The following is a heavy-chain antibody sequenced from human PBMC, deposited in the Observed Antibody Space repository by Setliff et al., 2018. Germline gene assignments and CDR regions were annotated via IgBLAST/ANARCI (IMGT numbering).Heavy chain of an antibody. D-gene: IGHD1-1*01. J-gene: IGHJ4*02. CDR2: INSDGSST. V-gene: IGHV3-74*01. CDR1: GFSFSNYW. Sequence: GESLKISCAASGFSFSNYWMHWVRQAPGKGLVRVSRINSDGSSTNYADSVKGQFTVSRDNAKNTLYLQMNSLRAEDTAVYYCARDGHNVYYFDYWGLGTLVTVSS. CDR3: ARDGHNVYYFDY.